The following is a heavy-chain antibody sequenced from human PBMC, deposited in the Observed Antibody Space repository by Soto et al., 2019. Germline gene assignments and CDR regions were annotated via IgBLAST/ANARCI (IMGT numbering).Heavy chain of an antibody. CDR2: TRNKAYSFTT. V-gene: IGHV3-72*01. CDR1: GFSFSDHY. CDR3: VTSIPSSTWSGVDS. J-gene: IGHJ4*02. D-gene: IGHD6-6*01. Sequence: EVQLVESGGGLVRPGGSLRLSCAASGFSFSDHYMDWVRQAPGKGLEWVGRTRNKAYSFTTEYAPALKGRFTISRDDSEDSLYLQMNGLKTEDTALYYCVTSIPSSTWSGVDSWGQGTLVTVSP.